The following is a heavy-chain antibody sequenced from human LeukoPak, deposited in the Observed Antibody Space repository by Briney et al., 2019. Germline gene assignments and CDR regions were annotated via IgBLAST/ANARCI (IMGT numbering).Heavy chain of an antibody. Sequence: PGGSLRLSCAASGFTFSSYAMNWVRQAPGKGLEWVSYISSGSTIYDADSVKGRFTISRENAKNSLYLQMNSLRAEDTAVYYCARESIAVAGAPFDYWGQGTLVTVSS. CDR3: ARESIAVAGAPFDY. D-gene: IGHD6-19*01. CDR1: GFTFSSYA. CDR2: ISSGSTI. J-gene: IGHJ4*02. V-gene: IGHV3-48*03.